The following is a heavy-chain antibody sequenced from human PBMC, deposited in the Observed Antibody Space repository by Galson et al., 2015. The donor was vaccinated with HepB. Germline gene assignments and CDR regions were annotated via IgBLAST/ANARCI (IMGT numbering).Heavy chain of an antibody. CDR1: GFTFSSYS. J-gene: IGHJ4*02. V-gene: IGHV3-21*01. Sequence: SLRLSCAASGFTFSSYSMNWVRQAPGKGLEWVSSISSSSSYIYYADSVKGRFTISRDNAKNSLYLQMNSLRAEDTAVYYCARDHQTTEQWLTHGTDYWGQGTLVTVSS. CDR3: ARDHQTTEQWLTHGTDY. CDR2: ISSSSSYI. D-gene: IGHD6-19*01.